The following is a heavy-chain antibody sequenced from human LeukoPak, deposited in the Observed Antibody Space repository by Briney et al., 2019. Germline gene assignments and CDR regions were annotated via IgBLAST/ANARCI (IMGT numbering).Heavy chain of an antibody. CDR2: INHSGST. CDR3: ARDGDILNGYRGPFDY. Sequence: SETLSLTCAVYGGSFSGYYWSWIRQPPGKGLEWIGEINHSGSTNYNPSLKSRVTISVDTSKNQFSLKLSSVTAADTAVYYCARDGDILNGYRGPFDYWGQGTLVTVSS. D-gene: IGHD3-9*01. J-gene: IGHJ4*02. V-gene: IGHV4-34*01. CDR1: GGSFSGYY.